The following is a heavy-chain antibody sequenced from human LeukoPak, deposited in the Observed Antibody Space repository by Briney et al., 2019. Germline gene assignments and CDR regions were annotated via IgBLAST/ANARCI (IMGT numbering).Heavy chain of an antibody. CDR3: ARHQNPQYSGGWYSIDY. CDR1: GYSFTSYW. V-gene: IGHV5-51*01. CDR2: IYPGDSDT. Sequence: GESLKISCKGSGYSFTSYWIGWVRQMPGKGLEWMGIIYPGDSDTRYSPSFQGQVTISADKSISTAYLQWSSLKASDTAMYYCARHQNPQYSGGWYSIDYWGQGTLVTVSS. D-gene: IGHD6-19*01. J-gene: IGHJ4*02.